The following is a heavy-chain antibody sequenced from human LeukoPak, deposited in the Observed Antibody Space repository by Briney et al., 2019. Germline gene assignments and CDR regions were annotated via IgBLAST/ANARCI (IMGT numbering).Heavy chain of an antibody. D-gene: IGHD2-8*01. V-gene: IGHV3-30-3*01. CDR2: ISYDGSNK. Sequence: GGSLRLSCAASGFTFSSNAMHWVRQAPGKGLEWVAVISYDGSNKYYADSVKGRFTISRDNSKNTLYLQMNSLRAEDTAVYYCARGVLYTNDGHYWGQGTLVTVSS. J-gene: IGHJ4*02. CDR3: ARGVLYTNDGHY. CDR1: GFTFSSNA.